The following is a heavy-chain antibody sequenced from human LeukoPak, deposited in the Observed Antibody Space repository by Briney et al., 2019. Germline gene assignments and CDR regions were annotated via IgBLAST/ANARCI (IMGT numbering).Heavy chain of an antibody. V-gene: IGHV3-30*02. CDR3: AKVGGRYYDSSGYCDY. J-gene: IGHJ4*02. Sequence: PGGSLRLSCAASGFTFSRFGTHWVRQAPGKGLEWVALIPYDGSNKKFADSVKGRFTISRDNSKNTLYLQMNSLRAEDTAVYYCAKVGGRYYDSSGYCDYWGQGTLVTVSS. CDR1: GFTFSRFG. D-gene: IGHD3-22*01. CDR2: IPYDGSNK.